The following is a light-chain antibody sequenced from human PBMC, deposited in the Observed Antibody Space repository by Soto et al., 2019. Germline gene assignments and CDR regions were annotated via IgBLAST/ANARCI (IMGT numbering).Light chain of an antibody. J-gene: IGKJ4*01. V-gene: IGKV3-15*01. CDR1: QSVSSN. Sequence: EIVMTQSPATLSVSPGESGTLSCRASQSVSSNFAWYQQKPGQAPRLLIYGASTRATGIPARFSGSGSGTECTLTISSLQSEDFAVYYCQQYNNWRPLTFGGGTKVEIK. CDR2: GAS. CDR3: QQYNNWRPLT.